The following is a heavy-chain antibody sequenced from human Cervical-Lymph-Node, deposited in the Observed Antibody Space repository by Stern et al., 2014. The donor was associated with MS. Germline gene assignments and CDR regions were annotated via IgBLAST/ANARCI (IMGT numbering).Heavy chain of an antibody. V-gene: IGHV3-30*03. CDR2: ISYDGNHK. D-gene: IGHD2-8*01. CDR1: GFTFSSYG. CDR3: ARDYEDTSMLFDH. J-gene: IGHJ4*02. Sequence: VQLLESGGAVVQPGRSLRLSWAASGFTFSSYGMHWVRQAPGQGLEWVTVISYDGNHKYYAASVKGRFTISRDNSKNTLHLQMNSVTPDDTAIYYCARDYEDTSMLFDHWGQGTLVTVSS.